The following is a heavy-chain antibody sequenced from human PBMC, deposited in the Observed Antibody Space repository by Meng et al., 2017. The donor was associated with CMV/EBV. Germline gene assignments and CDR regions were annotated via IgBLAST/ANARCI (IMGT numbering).Heavy chain of an antibody. J-gene: IGHJ4*02. CDR1: GYTFTGYY. D-gene: IGHD3-3*01. CDR3: ARDRATTIFGDFDY. Sequence: ASVKVSCKASGYTFTGYYMHWVRQAPGQGLEWMGWINPNSGGTNYARKFQGRVTMTRDTSISTAYMEPSRLRSDDTAVYYCARDRATTIFGDFDYWGQGTLVTVSS. V-gene: IGHV1-2*02. CDR2: INPNSGGT.